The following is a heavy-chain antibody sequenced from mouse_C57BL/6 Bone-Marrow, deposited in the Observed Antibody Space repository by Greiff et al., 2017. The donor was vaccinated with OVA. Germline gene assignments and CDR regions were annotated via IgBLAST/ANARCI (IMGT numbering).Heavy chain of an antibody. Sequence: EVKLMESGGGLVQPGGSMKLSCAASGFTFSDAWMDWVRQSPEKGLEWVAEIRNKANNHATYYAESVKGRFTISRDDSKSSVYLQMNSLRAEDTGIYYCTRRGPTYAMDYWGQGTSVTVSS. CDR1: GFTFSDAW. CDR3: TRRGPTYAMDY. D-gene: IGHD2-10*01. V-gene: IGHV6-6*01. J-gene: IGHJ4*01. CDR2: IRNKANNHAT.